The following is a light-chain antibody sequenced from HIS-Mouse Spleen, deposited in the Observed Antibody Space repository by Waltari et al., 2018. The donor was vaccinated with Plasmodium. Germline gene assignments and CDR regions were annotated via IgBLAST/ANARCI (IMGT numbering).Light chain of an antibody. CDR3: MQALQTPWT. CDR2: LGS. J-gene: IGKJ1*01. CDR1: QSLLHSNGHND. Sequence: DIVMTQSPLSLPVTPGEPASISCRSSQSLLHSNGHNDLDWYLQKPWQSPQLLIYLGSNRASGVPVRFSGSGSGTDFTLKISRVEAEDVGVYYCMQALQTPWTFGQGTKVEIK. V-gene: IGKV2-28*01.